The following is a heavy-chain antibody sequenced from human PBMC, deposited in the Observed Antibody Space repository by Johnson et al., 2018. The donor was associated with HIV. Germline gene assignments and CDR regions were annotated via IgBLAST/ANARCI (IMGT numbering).Heavy chain of an antibody. Sequence: QVQLVESGGGVVQPGGSRRLSCAASGFTFSRYVMQWVRPAPGKGLEWVAFISYDGPNKSYADSVKGRFTISRDNPENTLYLQRNSLRAEDTAVYYCARDTPFGYCSSTSCYAGGAFDIWGQGTMVTVSS. CDR3: ARDTPFGYCSSTSCYAGGAFDI. J-gene: IGHJ3*02. CDR2: ISYDGPNK. D-gene: IGHD2-2*01. CDR1: GFTFSRYV. V-gene: IGHV3-30-3*01.